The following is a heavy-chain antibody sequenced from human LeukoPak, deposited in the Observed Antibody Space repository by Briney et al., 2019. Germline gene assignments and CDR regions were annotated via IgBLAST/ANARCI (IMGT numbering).Heavy chain of an antibody. V-gene: IGHV4-34*01. CDR3: ARIAWDAFDI. CDR2: INHSGST. Sequence: SETLSLTCAVYGGSFSAYYWSWIRQPPGKGLEWIGEINHSGSTNYNPSLKSRVTISVDTSKNQFSLKLSSVTAADTAVYYCARIAWDAFDIWGQGTMVTVSS. CDR1: GGSFSAYY. J-gene: IGHJ3*02. D-gene: IGHD2-15*01.